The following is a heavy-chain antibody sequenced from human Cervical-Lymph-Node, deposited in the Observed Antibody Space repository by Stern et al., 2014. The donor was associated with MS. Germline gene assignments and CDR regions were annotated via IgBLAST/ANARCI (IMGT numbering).Heavy chain of an antibody. J-gene: IGHJ4*02. V-gene: IGHV3-30*03. D-gene: IGHD2-8*01. Sequence: VQLVESGGGVVQPGGSLRLSCATSGFAFASYDLHWVRQAPGKGLEWVAFISNDGSNKHYADSLKDRFIVSRDYSKKTLNLQINSLRREDTAVYYCALPGHFYTNAPDYWGQGTLVTVSS. CDR3: ALPGHFYTNAPDY. CDR2: ISNDGSNK. CDR1: GFAFASYD.